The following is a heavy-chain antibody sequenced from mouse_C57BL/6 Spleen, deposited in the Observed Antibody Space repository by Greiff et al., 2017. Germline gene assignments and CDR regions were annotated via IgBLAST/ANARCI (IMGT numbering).Heavy chain of an antibody. Sequence: EVMLVESGGGLVQPGGSMKLSCAASGFTFSDAWMDWVRQSPEKGLEWVAEIRNKANNHATYYAESVKGRFTISREDSKSSVYLQMNSLRAEDTGIYYCTKFYYDYDGGFAYWGQGTLVTVSA. J-gene: IGHJ3*01. CDR2: IRNKANNHAT. V-gene: IGHV6-6*01. CDR3: TKFYYDYDGGFAY. CDR1: GFTFSDAW. D-gene: IGHD2-4*01.